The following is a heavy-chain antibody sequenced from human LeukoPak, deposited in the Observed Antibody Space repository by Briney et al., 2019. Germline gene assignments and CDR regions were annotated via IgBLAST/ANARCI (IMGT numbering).Heavy chain of an antibody. CDR3: ASARSGFIDYYYYYMDV. CDR2: IIPIFGTA. V-gene: IGHV1-69*06. J-gene: IGHJ6*03. Sequence: SAKVSCKASGGTFSSYAISWVRQAPGQGLEWMGRIIPIFGTANYAQKFQGRVTITADKSTSTAYMELSSLRSEDTAVYYCASARSGFIDYYYYYMDVWGKGTTVTVSS. D-gene: IGHD3-16*02. CDR1: GGTFSSYA.